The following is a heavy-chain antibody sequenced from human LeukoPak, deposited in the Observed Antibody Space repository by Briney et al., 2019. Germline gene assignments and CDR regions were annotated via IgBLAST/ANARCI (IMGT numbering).Heavy chain of an antibody. Sequence: GGSLRLSCAVSRFPFSTYAMHWVRQAPGKGMEWVAVIWYDGSNKYHADSVKGRFTISRDNSKNTLYLQMNSLRAEDTAVYYCARGKRTGVVVAATGYFDYWGQGTLVTVSS. CDR3: ARGKRTGVVVAATGYFDY. CDR2: IWYDGSNK. CDR1: RFPFSTYA. J-gene: IGHJ4*02. D-gene: IGHD2-15*01. V-gene: IGHV3-33*08.